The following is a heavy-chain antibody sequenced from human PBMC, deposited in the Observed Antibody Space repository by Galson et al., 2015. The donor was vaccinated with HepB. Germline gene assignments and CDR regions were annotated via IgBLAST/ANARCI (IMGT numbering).Heavy chain of an antibody. CDR3: AREDYCSSTSCYPGDWFDP. J-gene: IGHJ5*02. V-gene: IGHV3-30-3*01. CDR1: GFTFSSYA. Sequence: SLRLSCAASGFTFSSYAMHWVRQAPGKGLEWVAVISYDGSNKYYADSVKGRFTISRDNSKNTLYLQMDSLRAEDTAVYYCAREDYCSSTSCYPGDWFDPWGQRTLVTVSS. D-gene: IGHD2-2*01. CDR2: ISYDGSNK.